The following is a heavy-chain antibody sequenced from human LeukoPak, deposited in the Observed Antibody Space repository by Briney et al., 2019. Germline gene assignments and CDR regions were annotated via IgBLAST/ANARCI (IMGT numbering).Heavy chain of an antibody. J-gene: IGHJ4*02. CDR2: MNPNSGNT. D-gene: IGHD3-3*01. CDR3: ARWNRTITIFGVDPYFDY. V-gene: IGHV1-8*01. Sequence: ASVKVSCKASGYTFTSYDINWVRQATGQGLEWMGWMNPNSGNTGYAQKFQGRVTMTRNTSISTAYMELSSLRSEDTAVYYCARWNRTITIFGVDPYFDYWGQGTLVTVSS. CDR1: GYTFTSYD.